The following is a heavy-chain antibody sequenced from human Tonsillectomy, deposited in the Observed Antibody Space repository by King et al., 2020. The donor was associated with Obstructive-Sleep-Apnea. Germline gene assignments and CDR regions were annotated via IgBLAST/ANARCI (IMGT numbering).Heavy chain of an antibody. CDR1: GGSISSGSHY. V-gene: IGHV4-39*07. CDR2: IYYSGST. Sequence: QLQESGPGLVKPSETLSLTCTVSGGSISSGSHYWGWIRQPPGKGLEWIGSIYYSGSTYYNPSLKSRFTISLDTSKNQFSLKLSSVTAADTALFYCARDLWVGTDTFDYWGQGTLVTVSS. CDR3: ARDLWVGTDTFDY. D-gene: IGHD5-18*01. J-gene: IGHJ4*02.